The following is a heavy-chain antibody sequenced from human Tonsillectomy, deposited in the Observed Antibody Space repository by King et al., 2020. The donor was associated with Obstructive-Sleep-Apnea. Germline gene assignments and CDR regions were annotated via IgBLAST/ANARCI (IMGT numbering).Heavy chain of an antibody. CDR2: IPDDESNK. CDR1: GFTFSNYN. CDR3: ARDSGIGYDDY. J-gene: IGHJ4*02. V-gene: IGHV3-30*04. Sequence: VQLVESGGGVVQPGRSLRLSCAASGFTFSNYNMHWVRQAPGKGLEWVAVIPDDESNKYYADSVKGRFTISRDNSKNTLYLQMNSLTAEDTAVYYCARDSGIGYDDYWGQGTLVTVSS. D-gene: IGHD5-12*01.